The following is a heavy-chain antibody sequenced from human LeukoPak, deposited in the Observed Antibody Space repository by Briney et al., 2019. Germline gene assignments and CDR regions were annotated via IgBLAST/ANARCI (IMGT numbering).Heavy chain of an antibody. D-gene: IGHD2-15*01. V-gene: IGHV5-51*01. CDR2: IYPGDSDT. Sequence: KVGEPLKISCKGSGYSFSSYWIGWVRQMPGKGLEWMGIIYPGDSDTRYSPSFQGQVTISADKSISTAYLQWSSLKASDTAMYYCAKVLLGYCSGGSCLLYGMDVWGQGTTVTVSS. J-gene: IGHJ6*02. CDR1: GYSFSSYW. CDR3: AKVLLGYCSGGSCLLYGMDV.